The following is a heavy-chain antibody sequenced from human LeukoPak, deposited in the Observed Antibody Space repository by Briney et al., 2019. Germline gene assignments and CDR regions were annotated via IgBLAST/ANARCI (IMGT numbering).Heavy chain of an antibody. J-gene: IGHJ4*02. V-gene: IGHV3-48*01. CDR2: IDTGTSTI. Sequence: GGSLRLSCAASGFIFSNYEMNWVRQAPGKGLEWVSYIDTGTSTIYYADSVKGRFTISKDNAKNSLYLQMNSLRTEDTAVYYCAKVDNWKYGHHDYWGQGTLVTVSS. CDR3: AKVDNWKYGHHDY. CDR1: GFIFSNYE. D-gene: IGHD1-1*01.